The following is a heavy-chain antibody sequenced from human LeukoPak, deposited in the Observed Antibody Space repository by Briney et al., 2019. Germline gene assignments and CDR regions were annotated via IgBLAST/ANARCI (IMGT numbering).Heavy chain of an antibody. CDR2: SYCTGST. J-gene: IGHJ4*02. V-gene: IGHV4-59*03. CDR3: TTYDSSGCFLEY. Sequence: SETLSLTCTISGGSMSAYYWSWIRQSPGKGLEWIGYSYCTGSTSYNPSLRSRVTLSVDTSKNQSFLRLISVTAADAAVYYCTTYDSSGCFLEYWGQGILVTVSS. CDR1: GGSMSAYY. D-gene: IGHD3-22*01.